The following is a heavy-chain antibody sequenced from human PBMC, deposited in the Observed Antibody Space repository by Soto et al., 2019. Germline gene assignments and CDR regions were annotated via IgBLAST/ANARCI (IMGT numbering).Heavy chain of an antibody. CDR2: IKQDGSEK. CDR3: ARDGVAAGLYFDY. V-gene: IGHV3-7*01. D-gene: IGHD2-15*01. Sequence: LRLSCAASGFTFSDYWVNWVRQAPGKGLEWVASIKQDGSEKYYVDSVKGRFTISRDNAKNLLYLQVNSLRAEDTALYYCARDGVAAGLYFDYWGQGTLVTVSS. CDR1: GFTFSDYW. J-gene: IGHJ4*02.